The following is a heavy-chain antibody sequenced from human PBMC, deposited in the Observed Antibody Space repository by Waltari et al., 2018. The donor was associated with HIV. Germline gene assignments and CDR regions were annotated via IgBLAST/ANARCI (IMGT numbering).Heavy chain of an antibody. Sequence: EVQLVQSGAEVKKPGESLKISCKGSGYSFTSYWIGWVRQMPGKGLEWMGLIYPGDSETRYRPSFQCQVTISADKSISTAYLQWSSLKASDTAMYYCARHLQYSSGWQNWFDPWGQGTLVTVSS. CDR2: IYPGDSET. CDR3: ARHLQYSSGWQNWFDP. D-gene: IGHD6-19*01. J-gene: IGHJ5*02. CDR1: GYSFTSYW. V-gene: IGHV5-51*01.